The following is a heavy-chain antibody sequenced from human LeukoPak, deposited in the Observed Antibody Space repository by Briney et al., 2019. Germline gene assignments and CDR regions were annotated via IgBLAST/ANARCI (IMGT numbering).Heavy chain of an antibody. Sequence: PSETLSLTCAVYGESFSGYYWSWIRQPPGKGLEWIGEINHSGSTNYNPSLKSRVTISVDTSKNQFSLKLSSVTAADTAVYYCARYRRKNGLVPAAIPSVRGGYFDYWGQRTLVTVSS. CDR3: ARYRRKNGLVPAAIPSVRGGYFDY. CDR2: INHSGST. D-gene: IGHD2-2*02. V-gene: IGHV4-34*01. J-gene: IGHJ4*02. CDR1: GESFSGYY.